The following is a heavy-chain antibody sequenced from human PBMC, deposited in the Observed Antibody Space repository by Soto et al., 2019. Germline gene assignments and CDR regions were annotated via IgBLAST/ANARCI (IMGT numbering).Heavy chain of an antibody. V-gene: IGHV3-33*01. D-gene: IGHD5-18*01. CDR2: IWYDGSNK. CDR3: AREGAMDHFDY. J-gene: IGHJ4*02. CDR1: GFTFSSYG. Sequence: QVQLVESGGGVVQPGRSLRLSCAASGFTFSSYGMHWVRQAPGKGLEWVAVIWYDGSNKYYADSVKGRFTISRDNSKNTLYLQMNSLRAEYTAVHYCAREGAMDHFDYWGQGTLVTVSS.